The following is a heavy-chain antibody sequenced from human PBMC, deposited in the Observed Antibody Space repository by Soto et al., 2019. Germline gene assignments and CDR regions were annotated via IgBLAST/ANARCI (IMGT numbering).Heavy chain of an antibody. V-gene: IGHV1-18*01. CDR3: ARLRLSPYSYYGMDV. Sequence: SSVKVSCKASGYTFTSYGISWVRQAPGQGLEWMGWISAYNGNTNYAQELQGRVTMTTDTSTSTAYMELRSLRSDDTAVYYCARLRLSPYSYYGMDVWGKGTTGTVSS. CDR1: GYTFTSYG. D-gene: IGHD3-16*01. J-gene: IGHJ6*04. CDR2: ISAYNGNT.